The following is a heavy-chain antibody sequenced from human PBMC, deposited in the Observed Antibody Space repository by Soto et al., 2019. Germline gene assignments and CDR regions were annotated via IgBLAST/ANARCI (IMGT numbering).Heavy chain of an antibody. CDR2: ISGSGGST. Sequence: AISGSGGSTYYAVSVKGRFTISRDNSKNTLYLQMNSLRAEDTAVYYCAKDHGILRYFDWLTQYYFDYWGQGTLVTVSS. V-gene: IGHV3-23*01. D-gene: IGHD3-9*01. CDR3: AKDHGILRYFDWLTQYYFDY. J-gene: IGHJ4*02.